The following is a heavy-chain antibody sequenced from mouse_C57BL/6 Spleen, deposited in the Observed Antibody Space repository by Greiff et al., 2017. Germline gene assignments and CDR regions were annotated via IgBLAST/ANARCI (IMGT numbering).Heavy chain of an antibody. CDR1: GYTFTSYW. V-gene: IGHV1-64*01. CDR2: IHPNSGST. CDR3: AREGPYDYDESWFAY. D-gene: IGHD2-4*01. Sequence: VQLQQPGAELVKPGASVKLSCKASGYTFTSYWMHWVKQRPGQGLEWIGMIHPNSGSTNYNEKFKSKATLTVDKSSSTDYMQLSSLTSEDSAVYYCAREGPYDYDESWFAYWGQGTLVTVSA. J-gene: IGHJ3*01.